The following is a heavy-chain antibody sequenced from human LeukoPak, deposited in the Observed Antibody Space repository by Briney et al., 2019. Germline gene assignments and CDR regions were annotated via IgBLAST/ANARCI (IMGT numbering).Heavy chain of an antibody. CDR3: ATDYVYSRWSDYFLFYTDV. Sequence: PSESLSLTPAVPGGSPCTSYWNRLSPRPGKGLWWSGHVYTRMNTNYNPSLKSRVTITVHKTKNQFSLKPTSVTAADTAVYYCATDYVYSRWSDYFLFYTDVWGKGTTVTASS. CDR2: VYTRMNT. CDR1: GGSPCTSY. V-gene: IGHV4-4*07. J-gene: IGHJ6*03. D-gene: IGHD3-22*01.